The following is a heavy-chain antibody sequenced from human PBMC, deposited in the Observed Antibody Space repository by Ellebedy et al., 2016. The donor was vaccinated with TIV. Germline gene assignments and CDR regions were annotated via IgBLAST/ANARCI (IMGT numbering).Heavy chain of an antibody. CDR1: GYSFTSHR. J-gene: IGHJ4*01. D-gene: IGHD3-16*01. CDR2: IYPGDSEA. V-gene: IGHV5-51*01. Sequence: PGGSLRLSCKNSGYSFTSHRVAWVRQTPGKGLAWVGTIYPGDSEARYSPSFEGQVTISVDKSIDTAYLEWSSLKASDTAVYYCARAYSNAWYEDYWGQGTLVTVSS. CDR3: ARAYSNAWYEDY.